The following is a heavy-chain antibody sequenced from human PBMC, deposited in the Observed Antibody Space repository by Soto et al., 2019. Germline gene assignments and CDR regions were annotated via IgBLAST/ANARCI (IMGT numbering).Heavy chain of an antibody. CDR3: AHSDLNYYGSGSYVEYYFDY. D-gene: IGHD3-10*01. Sequence: QITLKESGPTLVKPTQPLTLTCTFSGFSLSTSGVGVGWIRQPPGKALEWLALIYWDDDKRYSPSLKSRLTITKDTSKNQVVLTMTNMDPVDTATYYSAHSDLNYYGSGSYVEYYFDYWGQGTLVTVSS. V-gene: IGHV2-5*02. J-gene: IGHJ4*02. CDR1: GFSLSTSGVG. CDR2: IYWDDDK.